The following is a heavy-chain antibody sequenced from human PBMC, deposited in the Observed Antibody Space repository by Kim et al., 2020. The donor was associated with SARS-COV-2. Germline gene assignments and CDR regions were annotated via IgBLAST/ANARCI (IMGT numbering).Heavy chain of an antibody. Sequence: SETLSLTCTVSGGSISSGSYYWSCIRQSAGEGLEWIGRVDTSGSTNYSPSLKSRVTISLDTSKNQFPLKLSSVTAADTAVYYCARENYYDSGGYYSPFYFDYWGQGILVTVSS. V-gene: IGHV4-61*02. CDR1: GGSISSGSYY. J-gene: IGHJ4*02. CDR2: VDTSGST. CDR3: ARENYYDSGGYYSPFYFDY. D-gene: IGHD3-22*01.